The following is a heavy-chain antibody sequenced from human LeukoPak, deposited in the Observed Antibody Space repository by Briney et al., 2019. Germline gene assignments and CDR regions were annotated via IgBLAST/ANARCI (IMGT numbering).Heavy chain of an antibody. J-gene: IGHJ4*02. D-gene: IGHD2-15*01. CDR1: GGSISTYS. V-gene: IGHV4-4*07. CDR2: IYTSGST. CDR3: ARYCSGGSCYQSFDC. Sequence: SETLSLTCTVSGGSISTYSWSWIRQPAGKGLEWIGRIYTSGSTNYNPSLKSRVTMSLDTSKNQFSLKLSSVTAADTAAYFCARYCSGGSCYQSFDCWGQRTVVSDSS.